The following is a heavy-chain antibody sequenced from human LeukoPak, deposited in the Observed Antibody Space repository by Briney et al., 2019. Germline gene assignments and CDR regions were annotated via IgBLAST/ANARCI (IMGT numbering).Heavy chain of an antibody. CDR2: FDPEDGET. D-gene: IGHD2-15*01. J-gene: IGHJ4*02. V-gene: IGHV1-24*01. CDR1: GYTLTELS. CDR3: ATVLAPRSKLTLRRSFDY. Sequence: GASVKVSCKVSGYTLTELSMHWVRQAPGKGLEWMGGFDPEDGETIYAQKFQGRVTMTEDTSTDTAYMELSSLRSEDTAVYYCATVLAPRSKLTLRRSFDYWGQGTLVTVSS.